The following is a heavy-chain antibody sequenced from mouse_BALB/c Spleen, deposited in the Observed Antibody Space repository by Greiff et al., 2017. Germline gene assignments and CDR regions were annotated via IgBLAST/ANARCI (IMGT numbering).Heavy chain of an antibody. CDR3: ARHERYDVGYFDY. J-gene: IGHJ2*01. CDR2: IWSDGST. CDR1: GFSLTSYG. Sequence: QVQLKESGPDLVAPSQSLSITCTVSGFSLTSYGVHWVRQPPGKGLEWLVVIWSDGSTTYNSALKSRLSISKDNSKSQVFLKMNSLQTDDTAMYYCARHERYDVGYFDYWGQGTTLTVSS. D-gene: IGHD2-14*01. V-gene: IGHV2-6-2*01.